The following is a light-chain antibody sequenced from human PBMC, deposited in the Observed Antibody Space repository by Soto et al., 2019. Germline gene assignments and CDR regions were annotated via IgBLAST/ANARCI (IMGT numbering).Light chain of an antibody. CDR1: QSISSS. CDR3: QQYKSYSPRT. CDR2: DAS. V-gene: IGKV1-5*01. Sequence: PSTLSASVGDRVTITCRASQSISSSVAWYQQKPGKAPKLLISDASRLESGVPSSFSGSGSGREFTLTISSLQPDDFATYYCQQYKSYSPRTFGQGTKVDIK. J-gene: IGKJ1*01.